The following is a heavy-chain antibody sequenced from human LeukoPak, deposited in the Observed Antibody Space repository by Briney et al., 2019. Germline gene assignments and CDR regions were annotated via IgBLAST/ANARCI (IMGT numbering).Heavy chain of an antibody. D-gene: IGHD5-12*01. CDR3: AKGHSAYGTGFDF. CDR2: ISGAGDRT. CDR1: GITFRTFA. J-gene: IGHJ4*02. V-gene: IGHV3-23*01. Sequence: GGSLTLSCTASGITFRTFAMTWVRQSPGRGLECVSVISGAGDRTYYAETVRRRFTVSRDNSKNTLYLQMNSLRAEDTAVYYCAKGHSAYGTGFDFWGQGTRVTVSS.